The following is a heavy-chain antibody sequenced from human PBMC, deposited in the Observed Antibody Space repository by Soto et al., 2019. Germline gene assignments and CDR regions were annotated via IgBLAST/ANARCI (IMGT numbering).Heavy chain of an antibody. CDR3: AILGSLRGDCSGGWCYSGFDP. J-gene: IGHJ5*02. CDR2: ISGSGGST. Sequence: GGSLRLSCAASGFPFGSYVMSWVRQAPGKGLEWVSVISGSGGSTFYADSVKGRFTISRDNSKNTLDLQMNSLRAEDTAVYYCAILGSLRGDCSGGWCYSGFDPWGQGTLVTVSS. D-gene: IGHD2-15*01. CDR1: GFPFGSYV. V-gene: IGHV3-23*01.